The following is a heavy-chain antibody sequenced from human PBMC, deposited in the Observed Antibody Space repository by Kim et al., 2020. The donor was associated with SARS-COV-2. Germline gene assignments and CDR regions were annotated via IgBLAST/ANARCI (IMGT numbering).Heavy chain of an antibody. J-gene: IGHJ4*02. CDR1: GGSVSSGSYY. D-gene: IGHD3-16*02. V-gene: IGHV4-61*01. CDR3: ARAPYDYVWGSYRYASSYYFDY. CDR2: IYYSGST. Sequence: SETLSLTCTVSGGSVSSGSYYWSWIRQPPGKGLEWIGYIYYSGSTNYNPSLKSRVTISVDTSKNQFSLKLSSVTAADTAVYYCARAPYDYVWGSYRYASSYYFDYWGQGTLVTVSS.